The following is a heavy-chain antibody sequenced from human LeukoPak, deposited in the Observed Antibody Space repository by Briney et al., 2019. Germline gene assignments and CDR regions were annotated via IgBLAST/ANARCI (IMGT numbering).Heavy chain of an antibody. J-gene: IGHJ4*02. CDR1: GGSISSYY. CDR3: ASFRDGYNSRAFDY. Sequence: PSETLSLTCTVSGGSISSYYWSWIRQPPGKGLEWIGYIYYSGSTNYNPSLKSRVTISVDTSKNQFSLKLTSVTAADTAVYYCASFRDGYNSRAFDYWGQETLVTVSS. D-gene: IGHD5-24*01. CDR2: IYYSGST. V-gene: IGHV4-59*01.